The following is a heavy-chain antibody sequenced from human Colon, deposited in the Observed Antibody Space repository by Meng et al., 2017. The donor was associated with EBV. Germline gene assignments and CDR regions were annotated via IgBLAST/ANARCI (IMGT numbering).Heavy chain of an antibody. CDR3: ARASYGSGSPLGESWFDP. D-gene: IGHD3-10*01. CDR2: IHSSGST. J-gene: IGHJ5*02. CDR1: GGSISSGGYY. Sequence: QGRLQDLGPGLVKPSQTLSLPCIVSGGSISSGGYYWSWIRQHPGKGLEWIGYIHSSGSTYYNPSLRSRLTISVDTSKNQFSLKLSSVTAADTAVYYCARASYGSGSPLGESWFDPWGQGTLVTVSS. V-gene: IGHV4-31*03.